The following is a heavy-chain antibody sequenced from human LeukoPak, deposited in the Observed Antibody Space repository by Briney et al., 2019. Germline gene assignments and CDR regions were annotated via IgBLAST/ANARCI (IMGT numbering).Heavy chain of an antibody. D-gene: IGHD6-13*01. CDR2: IYYSGTT. J-gene: IGHJ4*02. CDR3: ARGVYIAAAQYGY. Sequence: SETLSLTCTVSGGSISSYYWSWIRQPPGKGLEWIGYIYYSGTTNYNPSLKSRVTISVDTSKNQFSPKLSSVTAAGTAVYYCARGVYIAAAQYGYWGQGTLVTVSS. V-gene: IGHV4-59*01. CDR1: GGSISSYY.